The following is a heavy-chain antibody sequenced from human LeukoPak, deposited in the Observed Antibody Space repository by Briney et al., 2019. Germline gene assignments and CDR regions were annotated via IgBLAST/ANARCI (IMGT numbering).Heavy chain of an antibody. V-gene: IGHV4-61*02. J-gene: IGHJ5*02. CDR1: GGSISSGSYY. CDR3: ARDLYLRGYCSGGSCYSWFDP. Sequence: PSETLSLTCTVSGGSISSGSYYWSWIRQPAGKGQEWIGRIYTSGSTNYNPSLKSRVTISVDTSKNQFSLKLSSVTAADTAVYYCARDLYLRGYCSGGSCYSWFDPWGQGTLVTVSS. CDR2: IYTSGST. D-gene: IGHD2-15*01.